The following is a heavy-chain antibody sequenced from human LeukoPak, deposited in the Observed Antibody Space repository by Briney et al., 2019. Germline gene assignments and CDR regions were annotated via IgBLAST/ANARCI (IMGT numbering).Heavy chain of an antibody. CDR3: ARVGSSSWYTTFDI. CDR1: GGSISSGGYY. Sequence: SQTLSLTCTVSGGSISSGGYYWSWIRQPPGKGLEWIGYIYHSGSTYYNPSLKSRVTISVDRSKNQFSLKLSSVTAADTAVYYCARVGSSSWYTTFDIWGQGTMVTVSS. J-gene: IGHJ3*02. D-gene: IGHD6-13*01. CDR2: IYHSGST. V-gene: IGHV4-30-2*01.